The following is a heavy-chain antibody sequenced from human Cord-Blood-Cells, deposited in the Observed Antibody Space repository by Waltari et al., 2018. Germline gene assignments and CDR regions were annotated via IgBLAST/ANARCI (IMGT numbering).Heavy chain of an antibody. V-gene: IGHV3-48*03. CDR2: ISSSGSTI. D-gene: IGHD4-17*01. CDR1: GFNFSSYE. Sequence: EVQLVESGGGLVQPGGSLRLSCAASGFNFSSYEMNWVRQAPGKGLEWVSYISSSGSTIYYADSVKGRFTISRDNAKNSLYLQMNSLRAEDTAVYYCARVAYGGNSYYFDYWGQGTLVTVSS. J-gene: IGHJ4*02. CDR3: ARVAYGGNSYYFDY.